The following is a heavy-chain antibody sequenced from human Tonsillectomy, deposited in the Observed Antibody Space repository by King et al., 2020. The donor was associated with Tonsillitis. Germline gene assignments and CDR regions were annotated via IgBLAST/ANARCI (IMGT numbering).Heavy chain of an antibody. CDR2: ISGSGGST. CDR3: AKDGMTTVTYYYLDS. V-gene: IGHV3-23*04. CDR1: GFTFNNYV. Sequence: VQLVESGGGLVQPGGSLRLSCAASGFTFNNYVMSWVRQAPGKGLEWVSAISGSGGSTYYADSVKGRFTISRDNSKNTVYLQMNSLRAEDTAVYYCAKDGMTTVTYYYLDSWGQGALAPVS. D-gene: IGHD4-17*01. J-gene: IGHJ4*02.